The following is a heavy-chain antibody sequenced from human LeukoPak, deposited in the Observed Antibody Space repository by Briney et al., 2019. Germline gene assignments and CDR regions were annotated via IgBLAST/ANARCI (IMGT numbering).Heavy chain of an antibody. CDR2: ISSSGSTI. D-gene: IGHD3-10*01. CDR1: GFTFSSYE. Sequence: GGSLRLSCAASGFTFSSYEMNWVRQAPGKGLEWVSYISSSGSTIYYADSVKGRFTISRDNAKNSPYLQMNSLRAEDTAVYYCARDLNSITMVRGVWGQGTLVTVSS. J-gene: IGHJ4*02. V-gene: IGHV3-48*03. CDR3: ARDLNSITMVRGV.